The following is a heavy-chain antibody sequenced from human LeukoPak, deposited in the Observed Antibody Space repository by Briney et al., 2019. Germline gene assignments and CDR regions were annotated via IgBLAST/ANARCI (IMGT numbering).Heavy chain of an antibody. CDR2: IYYSGST. Sequence: SETLSLTCTVSGGPISSGGYYWSWIRQHPGKGLEWIGYIYYSGSTYYNPSLKSRVTISVDTSKNQFSLKLSSVTAADTAVYYCARDSDGDLDYWGQGTLVTVSS. D-gene: IGHD5-24*01. V-gene: IGHV4-31*03. J-gene: IGHJ4*02. CDR3: ARDSDGDLDY. CDR1: GGPISSGGYY.